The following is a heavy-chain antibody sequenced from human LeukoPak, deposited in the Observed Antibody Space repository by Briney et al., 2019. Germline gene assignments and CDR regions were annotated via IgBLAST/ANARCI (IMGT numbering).Heavy chain of an antibody. D-gene: IGHD1-7*01. V-gene: IGHV3-21*01. Sequence: PGGSLRLSCAASGFTFSSYSMNWVRQAPGKGLEWVSSISSGSSYIYYADSVKGRFTISRDNAKNSLYLQMNSLRAEDTAVYYCARDLLTGTTSGVYWGQGTLVTVSS. CDR1: GFTFSSYS. J-gene: IGHJ4*02. CDR3: ARDLLTGTTSGVY. CDR2: ISSGSSYI.